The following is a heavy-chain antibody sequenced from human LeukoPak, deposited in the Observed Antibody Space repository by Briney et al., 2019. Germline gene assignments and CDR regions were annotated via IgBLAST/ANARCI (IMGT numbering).Heavy chain of an antibody. J-gene: IGHJ3*01. CDR3: ARGSSKLGGAFDL. D-gene: IGHD7-27*01. V-gene: IGHV1-3*02. CDR1: GYTFTRHA. Sequence: ASVKVSCKASGYTFTRHAMHWVRQAPGQRLEWMGWSNAGNGNTKYSQEFQGRVTITRDTSANTVYMELSRLRAEDMAAYYCARGSSKLGGAFDLWGQGTLVTVS. CDR2: SNAGNGNT.